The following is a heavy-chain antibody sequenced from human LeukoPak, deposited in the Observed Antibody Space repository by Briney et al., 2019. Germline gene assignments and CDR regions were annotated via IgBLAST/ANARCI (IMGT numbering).Heavy chain of an antibody. CDR3: ASLIGYCSGGSCYQIDY. CDR2: IYYSGST. D-gene: IGHD2-15*01. Sequence: PSETLSLTCTVSGGSISSSSYYWGWIRQPPGKGLEWIGSIYYSGSTYYNPSLKSRVTISVDTSKNQFSLKLSSVTAADTAVYYCASLIGYCSGGSCYQIDYWGQGTLVTVSS. CDR1: GGSISSSSYY. V-gene: IGHV4-39*01. J-gene: IGHJ4*02.